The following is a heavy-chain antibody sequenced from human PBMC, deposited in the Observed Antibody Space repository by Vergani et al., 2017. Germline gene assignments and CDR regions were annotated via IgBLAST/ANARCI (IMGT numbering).Heavy chain of an antibody. V-gene: IGHV3-30-3*01. CDR3: ARAYGRYDWFDY. CDR2: ISSDGSDK. Sequence: VQLVESGGGLVKPGGSLRLSCAASDSTFRRYYYHWVRQVPGKGLEWVALISSDGSDKFYADSVKGRFTISRDNYKNTLSLKLSGLRPDDTAIYYCARAYGRYDWFDYWGQRTLVTVSS. D-gene: IGHD1-20*01. J-gene: IGHJ4*01. CDR1: DSTFRRYY.